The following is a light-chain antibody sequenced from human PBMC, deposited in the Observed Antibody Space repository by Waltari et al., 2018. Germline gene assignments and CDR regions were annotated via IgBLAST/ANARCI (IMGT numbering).Light chain of an antibody. V-gene: IGKV1-39*01. J-gene: IGKJ3*01. Sequence: DIQMTQSPSSLSAYVGDRVHITCRASQYISNNLNWYQQKPRKAPKLLIYSASSLQSGVPSRFSGSGSGTDFTLTISSLQPEDFATYYCQQSFTTPLFTFGPGTKVDIK. CDR1: QYISNN. CDR3: QQSFTTPLFT. CDR2: SAS.